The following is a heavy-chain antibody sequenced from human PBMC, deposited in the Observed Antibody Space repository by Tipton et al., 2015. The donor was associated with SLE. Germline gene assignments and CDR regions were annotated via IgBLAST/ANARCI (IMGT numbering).Heavy chain of an antibody. V-gene: IGHV3-66*02. Sequence: SLRLFCAVSGFTVSCKYMSWVRQAPGKGLEWVSVIYSGGSTYNADSVKGRFTISRDKSKNTLYLQMNSLRPEDTAVYYCARDSGLGAFDIWGLGTMVTVSS. J-gene: IGHJ3*02. D-gene: IGHD2-21*01. CDR1: GFTVSCKY. CDR3: ARDSGLGAFDI. CDR2: IYSGGST.